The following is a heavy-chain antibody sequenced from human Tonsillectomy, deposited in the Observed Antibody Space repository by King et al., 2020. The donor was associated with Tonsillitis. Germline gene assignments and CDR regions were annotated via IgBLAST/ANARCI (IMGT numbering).Heavy chain of an antibody. J-gene: IGHJ6*02. V-gene: IGHV4-59*01. Sequence: QLQEXGPGLVKPSETLSXTCTVSGGSISGYYWSWIRQPPGXGLEWIGYXYYSGSTNYNPSXKXRVTISVNSSKNQFSLKVSSVSAADTAVYYCARGPXGXPNYXSXXXWGXXXXVTXSS. CDR3: ARGPXGXPNYXSXXX. CDR2: XYYSGST. CDR1: GGSISGYY. D-gene: IGHD3-10*01.